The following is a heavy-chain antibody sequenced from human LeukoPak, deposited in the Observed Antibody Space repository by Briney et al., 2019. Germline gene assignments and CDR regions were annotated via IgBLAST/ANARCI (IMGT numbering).Heavy chain of an antibody. D-gene: IGHD2-21*02. Sequence: GSLRLSCAASGFTFSSYGMHWVRQAPGKGLEWVAVISYDGSNKYYADSVKGRFTISRDNSKNTLYLQMNSLRAEDTAVYYCASMTVLDYWGQGTLVTVSS. CDR2: ISYDGSNK. CDR3: ASMTVLDY. CDR1: GFTFSSYG. J-gene: IGHJ4*02. V-gene: IGHV3-30*03.